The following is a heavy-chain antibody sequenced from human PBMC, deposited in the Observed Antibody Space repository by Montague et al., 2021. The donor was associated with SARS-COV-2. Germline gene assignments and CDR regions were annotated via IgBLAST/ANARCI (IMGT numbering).Heavy chain of an antibody. D-gene: IGHD4-23*01. CDR1: GFSLSTSGMC. V-gene: IGHV2-70*01. CDR3: ARMTTVVTPGYYYYDGMDV. CDR2: IDWDDDK. Sequence: PALVKPTQTLTLTCTFSGFSLSTSGMCVSWIRQPPGKALEWLALIDWDDDKYYSTSLKTRLTISKDTSKNQVVLTMTNMDPVDTATYYCARMTTVVTPGYYYYDGMDVWGQGTTVTVSS. J-gene: IGHJ6*02.